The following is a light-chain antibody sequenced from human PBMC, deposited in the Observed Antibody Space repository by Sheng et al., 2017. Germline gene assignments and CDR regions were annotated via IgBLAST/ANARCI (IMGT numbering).Light chain of an antibody. Sequence: SSELTQPPSVSVSPGQTVRITCSVHTLPKRYAYWYQQKPGQAPILLIYKDNERPSGIPERFSGSNSGTSVTLIISGVQAEDEADYYCHSADSSGTYVVFGRRDQADRP. V-gene: IGLV3-25*03. CDR2: KDN. J-gene: IGLJ2*01. CDR1: TLPKRY. CDR3: HSADSSGTYVV.